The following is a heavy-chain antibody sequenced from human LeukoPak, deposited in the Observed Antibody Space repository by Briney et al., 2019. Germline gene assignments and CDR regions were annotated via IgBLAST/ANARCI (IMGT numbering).Heavy chain of an antibody. CDR1: GGTFSSYA. CDR3: ARTYGDYADGMDV. J-gene: IGHJ6*02. Sequence: ASVNVSCKASGGTFSSYAISWVRQAPGQGLEWMGWISAYNGNTNYAQKLQGRVTMTTDTSTSTAYMELRSLRSDDTAVYYCARTYGDYADGMDVWGQGTTVTVSS. CDR2: ISAYNGNT. V-gene: IGHV1-18*01. D-gene: IGHD4-17*01.